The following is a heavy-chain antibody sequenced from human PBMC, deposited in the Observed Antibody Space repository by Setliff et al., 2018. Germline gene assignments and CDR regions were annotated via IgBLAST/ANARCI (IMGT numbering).Heavy chain of an antibody. Sequence: SETLSLTCTVSGGSISSYYWSWIRQPPGKGLEWIGFIHYSGSTNYNPSLKSRVTISLDTPKNQFSLRLRFVTAADAAVYYCVRQFRMGTLAGGPPESWGPGTLVTVSS. CDR3: VRQFRMGTLAGGPPES. CDR2: IHYSGST. V-gene: IGHV4-59*08. CDR1: GGSISSYY. D-gene: IGHD3-3*02. J-gene: IGHJ5*02.